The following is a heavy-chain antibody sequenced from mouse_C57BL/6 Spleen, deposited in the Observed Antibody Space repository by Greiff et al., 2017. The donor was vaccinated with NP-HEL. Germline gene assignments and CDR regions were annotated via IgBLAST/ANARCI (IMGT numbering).Heavy chain of an antibody. J-gene: IGHJ1*03. CDR3: ARGYYGSSSYWYFDV. D-gene: IGHD1-1*01. CDR1: GYTFTSYW. Sequence: QVQLQQPGAELVRPGSSVKLSCKASGYTFTSYWMHWVTQRPIQGLEWIGNIDPSDSETHYNQKFKDKATLTVDKSSSTAYMQLSSLTSEDSAVYYCARGYYGSSSYWYFDVWGTGTTVTVSS. V-gene: IGHV1-52*01. CDR2: IDPSDSET.